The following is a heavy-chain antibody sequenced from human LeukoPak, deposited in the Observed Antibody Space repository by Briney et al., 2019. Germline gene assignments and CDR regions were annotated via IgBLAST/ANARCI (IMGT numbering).Heavy chain of an antibody. CDR3: ARGGETKLTY. CDR1: GFTFSSFQ. J-gene: IGHJ4*02. Sequence: GGSLRLSCAASGFTFSSFQMSWVRQAPGKGLERVANIKEDGNEKYYLDSVKGRFTISRDNAKNSLYLQMNSLRAEDTAVYYCARGGETKLTYWGQGTLVTVSS. CDR2: IKEDGNEK. V-gene: IGHV3-7*01. D-gene: IGHD4-11*01.